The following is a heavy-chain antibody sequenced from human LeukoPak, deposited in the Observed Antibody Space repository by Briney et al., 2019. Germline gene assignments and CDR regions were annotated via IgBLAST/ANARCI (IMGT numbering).Heavy chain of an antibody. D-gene: IGHD3-22*01. CDR1: GFTFSDYY. CDR3: AKSKRAHFYESSGYWPTFDS. J-gene: IGHJ4*02. Sequence: GGSLRLSCAASGFTFSDYYMSWIRQAPGKGLEWVSYITTSSRYTSYADSVKGRFTISRDNARYSLFLQMNTLRAEDTAVYYCAKSKRAHFYESSGYWPTFDSWGPGTLVSVSS. V-gene: IGHV3-11*03. CDR2: ITTSSRYT.